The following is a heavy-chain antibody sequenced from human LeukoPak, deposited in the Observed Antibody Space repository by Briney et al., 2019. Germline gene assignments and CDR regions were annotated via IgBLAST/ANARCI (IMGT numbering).Heavy chain of an antibody. V-gene: IGHV3-23*01. D-gene: IGHD3-10*01. Sequence: GGSLRLSCAASGFTFSYHWMIWVRQAPGKGLEWVSAISGSGGSTYYADSVKGRFTISRDNSKNTLYLQMNSLRAEDTAVYYCAKDRSAGSYFDYWGQGTLVTVSS. CDR3: AKDRSAGSYFDY. J-gene: IGHJ4*02. CDR1: GFTFSYHW. CDR2: ISGSGGST.